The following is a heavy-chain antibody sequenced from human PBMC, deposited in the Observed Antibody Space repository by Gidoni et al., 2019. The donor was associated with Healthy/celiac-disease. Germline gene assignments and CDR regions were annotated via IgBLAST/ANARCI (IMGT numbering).Heavy chain of an antibody. J-gene: IGHJ4*02. CDR3: ARAPHYGDYFDY. D-gene: IGHD4-17*01. CDR1: GFTFSSYG. Sequence: QVQLVESGRGVVQPGRSLRLSCASSGFTFSSYGMHWVRQAPGKGLEWVAVIWYDGSNKYYADSVKGRFTISRDNSKNTLYLQMNSLRAEDTAVYYCARAPHYGDYFDYWGQGTLVTVSS. V-gene: IGHV3-33*01. CDR2: IWYDGSNK.